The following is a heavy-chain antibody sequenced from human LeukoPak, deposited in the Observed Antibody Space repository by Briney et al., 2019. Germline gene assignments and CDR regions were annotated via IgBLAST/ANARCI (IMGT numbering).Heavy chain of an antibody. J-gene: IGHJ4*02. CDR1: GSTFSSYA. V-gene: IGHV3-23*01. CDR3: ANAVTMVRGVPRY. Sequence: GGSLRLSCAASGSTFSSYAMSWVRQAPGKGLEWVSLISGSGGSTNYADSVKGRFTISRDNSKNTLYLQMNSLRAEDTAVYYCANAVTMVRGVPRYWGQGTLVTVSS. CDR2: ISGSGGST. D-gene: IGHD3-10*01.